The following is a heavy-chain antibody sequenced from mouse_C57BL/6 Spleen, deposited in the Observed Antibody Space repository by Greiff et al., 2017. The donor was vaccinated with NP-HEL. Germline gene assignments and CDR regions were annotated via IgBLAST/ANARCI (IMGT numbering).Heavy chain of an antibody. D-gene: IGHD3-2*02. CDR3: ARQETAQATWFAY. J-gene: IGHJ3*01. V-gene: IGHV1-85*01. CDR1: GYTFTSYA. Sequence: QVQLQQSGPELVKPGASVKLSCKASGYTFTSYAINWVKQRPGQGLEWIGWIYPRDGSTKYNEKFKGKATLTVDTSSSTAYMELHSLTSEDSAVYFGARQETAQATWFAYWGQGTLVTVSA. CDR2: IYPRDGST.